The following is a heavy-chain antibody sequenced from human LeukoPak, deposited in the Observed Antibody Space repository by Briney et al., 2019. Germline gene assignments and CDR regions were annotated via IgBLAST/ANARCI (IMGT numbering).Heavy chain of an antibody. CDR1: GFTFSSYA. CDR2: IGGSGGST. Sequence: GGSLRLSCAASGFTFSSYAMSWVRQAPGKGLEWVSAIGGSGGSTYYADSVKGRFTISRDNSKNTLYLQMNSLRAEDTAVYYCARSLTMVRGYDYWGQGTLVTVSS. V-gene: IGHV3-23*01. CDR3: ARSLTMVRGYDY. J-gene: IGHJ4*02. D-gene: IGHD3-10*01.